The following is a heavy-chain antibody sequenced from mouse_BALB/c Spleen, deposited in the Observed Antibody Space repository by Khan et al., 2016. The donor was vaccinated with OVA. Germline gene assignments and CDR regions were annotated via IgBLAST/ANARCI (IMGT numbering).Heavy chain of an antibody. CDR3: ARDRIDY. V-gene: IGHV1-7*01. Sequence: VQRVESGAELAKPGASVKMSCKASGYTFTSYWMHWIKQRPGQGLEWIGYINPTSGYTDYNQKFKDKATLTADKSSSTAYMQLNSLTSDDSAVYYCARDRIDYWGQGTTLTVSS. J-gene: IGHJ2*01. CDR1: GYTFTSYW. CDR2: INPTSGYT.